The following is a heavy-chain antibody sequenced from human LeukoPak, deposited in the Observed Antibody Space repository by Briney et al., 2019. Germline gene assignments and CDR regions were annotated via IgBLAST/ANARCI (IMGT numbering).Heavy chain of an antibody. D-gene: IGHD6-13*01. V-gene: IGHV3-23*01. Sequence: ETGGSLRLSCTASGFTFSTYSMSWVRQAPGKGLEWVSAISGSGGGAYYADSVKGRFAISRDNSENTLYLQMNSLRAEDTAVYYCAKDRYSSPENWFDPWGQGTLVTVSS. CDR1: GFTFSTYS. CDR2: ISGSGGGA. CDR3: AKDRYSSPENWFDP. J-gene: IGHJ5*02.